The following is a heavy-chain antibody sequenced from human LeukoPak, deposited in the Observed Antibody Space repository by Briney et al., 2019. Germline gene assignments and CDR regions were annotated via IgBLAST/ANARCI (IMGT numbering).Heavy chain of an antibody. CDR1: GFTFDDYA. D-gene: IGHD1-7*01. CDR2: ISGDGGST. V-gene: IGHV3-43*02. J-gene: IGHJ6*03. CDR3: AKVPGTTFNYYYYYMDV. Sequence: GGSLRLSCAASGFTFDDYAMHWVRHAPGKGLEWVSLISGDGGSTYYADSVKGRFTISRGNSKNSLYLQMNSLRTEDTALYYCAKVPGTTFNYYYYYMDVWGKGTTVTVSS.